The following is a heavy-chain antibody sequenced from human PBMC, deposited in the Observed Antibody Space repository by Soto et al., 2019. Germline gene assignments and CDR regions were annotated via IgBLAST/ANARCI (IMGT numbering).Heavy chain of an antibody. Sequence: GESLKISCKGSGYSFTSYWISWVRQMPGKGLEWMGRIDPSDSYTNYSPSFQGHVTISADKSISTAYLQWSSLKASDTAMYYCARQVGIVRATTGGLDYWGQGTMVTASS. CDR3: ARQVGIVRATTGGLDY. CDR1: GYSFTSYW. J-gene: IGHJ4*02. V-gene: IGHV5-10-1*01. CDR2: IDPSDSYT. D-gene: IGHD1-26*01.